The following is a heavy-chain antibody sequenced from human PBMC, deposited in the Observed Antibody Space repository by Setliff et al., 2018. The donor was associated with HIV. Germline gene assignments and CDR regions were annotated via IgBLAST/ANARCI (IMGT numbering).Heavy chain of an antibody. V-gene: IGHV3-23*01. D-gene: IGHD5-18*01. CDR1: GFTFSSYA. J-gene: IGHJ4*02. Sequence: GGSLRLSCAASGFTFSSYAMSWVRRTPEKGLEWVSIITSGGSTYYADSAKGRFIISRDNSQNTLYLQMNSLRADDTAIYYCAKGFRPVDTALVSGPTYWGQGIRVTVSS. CDR3: AKGFRPVDTALVSGPTY. CDR2: ITSGGST.